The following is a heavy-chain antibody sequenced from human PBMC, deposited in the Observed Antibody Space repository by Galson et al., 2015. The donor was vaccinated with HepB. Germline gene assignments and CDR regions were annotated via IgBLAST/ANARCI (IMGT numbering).Heavy chain of an antibody. CDR2: ILYDGTNK. V-gene: IGHV3-30-3*01. D-gene: IGHD6-6*01. CDR1: GLTFSRHS. J-gene: IGHJ6*02. Sequence: SLRLSCATSGLTFSRHSMHWVRQAPGKGLEWVAVILYDGTNKYYADSVLGRFTISRDDSKNTLYLQMNSLRGEDTAVYYCAAKNIATRGSGYFYHYGMDVWGQGTTVTVSS. CDR3: AAKNIATRGSGYFYHYGMDV.